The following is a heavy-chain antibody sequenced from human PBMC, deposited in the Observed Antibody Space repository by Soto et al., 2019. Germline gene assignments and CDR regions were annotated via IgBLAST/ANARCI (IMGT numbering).Heavy chain of an antibody. V-gene: IGHV3-7*03. CDR3: ARDIVLMVYARGPNWFDP. D-gene: IGHD2-8*01. CDR1: GFTFSSYW. Sequence: PGGSLRLSCAASGFTFSSYWMSWVRQAPGKGLEWVANIKQDGSEKYYVDSVKGRFTISRDNAKNSLYLQMNSLRAEDTAVYYCARDIVLMVYARGPNWFDPWGQGTLVTVSS. CDR2: IKQDGSEK. J-gene: IGHJ5*02.